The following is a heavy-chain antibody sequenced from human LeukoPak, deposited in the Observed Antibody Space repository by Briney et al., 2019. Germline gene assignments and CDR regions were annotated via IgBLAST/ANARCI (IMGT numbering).Heavy chain of an antibody. CDR1: GPSISRGDYD. Sequence: RPSQTLSLTCTVAGPSISRGDYDWCWIRQPPGKGLEWIGYIDDSGSTYYHPSLKSRVTISVDTSKNQFSLKLSSVTAADTAVYYCARDSPTGYYYYGMDVWGKGTTVTVSS. D-gene: IGHD1-1*01. V-gene: IGHV4-30-4*01. J-gene: IGHJ6*04. CDR2: IDDSGST. CDR3: ARDSPTGYYYYGMDV.